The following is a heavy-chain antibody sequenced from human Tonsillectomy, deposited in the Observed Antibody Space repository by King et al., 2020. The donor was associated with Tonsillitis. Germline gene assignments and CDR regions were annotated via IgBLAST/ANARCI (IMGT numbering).Heavy chain of an antibody. J-gene: IGHJ4*02. CDR1: GFSLGTTGVG. Sequence: TLKESGPTLVKPTQTLTLTCTLSGFSLGTTGVGVGWIRQPPGKALEWLALIYWDDDKRYSPSLESRLTIAKDTSKNQVVLTMTNMDPVDTATYYCAHLLYYDVLTGSYNGRYFDYWGQGTLVTVSS. CDR3: AHLLYYDVLTGSYNGRYFDY. CDR2: IYWDDDK. D-gene: IGHD3-9*01. V-gene: IGHV2-5*02.